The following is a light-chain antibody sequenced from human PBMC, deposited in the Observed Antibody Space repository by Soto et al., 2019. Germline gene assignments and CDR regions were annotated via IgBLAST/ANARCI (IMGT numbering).Light chain of an antibody. Sequence: IQLTQSPASLSASVGDTVTITCWASQAINTYLNWYQQKPGEAPKILIYAAVGLHTGVPSRFSGSGSGTHFTLTISSLQPEDFATYYCQQSYGDPGLTFGGGTKVEI. CDR1: QAINTY. CDR3: QQSYGDPGLT. V-gene: IGKV1-39*01. CDR2: AAV. J-gene: IGKJ4*01.